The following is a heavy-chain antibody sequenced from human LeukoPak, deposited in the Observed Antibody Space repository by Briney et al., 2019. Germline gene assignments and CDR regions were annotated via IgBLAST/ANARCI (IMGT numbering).Heavy chain of an antibody. CDR1: GFTFSDTW. Sequence: GGSLRLSCAASGFTFSDTWMHWVRQAPGKGLEWVSGITWNSDSIDYADSVKGRFTISRDNAKNSLYLQMKTLSAEDMALYYCAKGGGGRLIYYYYMDVWGKGTTVTVSS. D-gene: IGHD3-16*01. V-gene: IGHV3-9*03. CDR2: ITWNSDSI. CDR3: AKGGGGRLIYYYYMDV. J-gene: IGHJ6*03.